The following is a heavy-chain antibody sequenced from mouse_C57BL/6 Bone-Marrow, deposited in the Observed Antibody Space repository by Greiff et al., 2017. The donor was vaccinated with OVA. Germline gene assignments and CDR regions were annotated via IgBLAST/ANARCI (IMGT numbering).Heavy chain of an antibody. CDR3: ARPLLLRYQGYFDV. V-gene: IGHV5-17*01. CDR1: GFTFSDYG. D-gene: IGHD1-1*01. J-gene: IGHJ1*03. Sequence: EVKLVESGGGLVKPGGSLKLSCAASGFTFSDYGMHWVRQAPEKGLEWVAYISSGSSTIYYADTVKGRFTISRDNAKNTLFLQMTSLRSEDTAMYYCARPLLLRYQGYFDVWGTGTTVTVSS. CDR2: ISSGSSTI.